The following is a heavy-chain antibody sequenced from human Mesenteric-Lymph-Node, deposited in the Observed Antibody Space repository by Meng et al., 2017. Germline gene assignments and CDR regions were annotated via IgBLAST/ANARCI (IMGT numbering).Heavy chain of an antibody. V-gene: IGHV3-21*03. CDR1: GFTFSSYW. Sequence: GESLKISCAASGFTFSSYWMSWVRQAPGKGLEWVSSISGGSSYIYQADSVKGRFTISRDNAKNSLYLQMNSLRAEDTAVYYCTTGVAGKVWDHYYGMDVWGQGTTVTVSS. CDR3: TTGVAGKVWDHYYGMDV. CDR2: ISGGSSYI. J-gene: IGHJ6*02. D-gene: IGHD6-19*01.